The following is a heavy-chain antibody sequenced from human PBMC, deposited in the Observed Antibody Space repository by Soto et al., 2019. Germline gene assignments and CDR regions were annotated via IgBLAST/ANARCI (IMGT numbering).Heavy chain of an antibody. CDR2: ISYDGSNK. D-gene: IGHD6-19*01. V-gene: IGHV3-30-3*01. CDR1: GFTFSSYA. CDR3: ARPYSSGWYGDLDY. Sequence: GGSLRLSCTAYGFTFSSYAMHWVRQAPGKGLEWVAVISYDGSNKYYADSVKGRFTISRDNSKNTMYLQMNSLRVEDTAVYYCARPYSSGWYGDLDYWGQGTLVTVSS. J-gene: IGHJ4*02.